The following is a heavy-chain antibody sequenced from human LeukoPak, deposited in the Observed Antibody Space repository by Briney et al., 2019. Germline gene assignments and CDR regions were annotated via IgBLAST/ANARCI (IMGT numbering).Heavy chain of an antibody. J-gene: IGHJ6*02. V-gene: IGHV3-53*01. CDR3: ATNSVGSVDV. CDR2: IYSGGST. Sequence: GGSLRLSCAASGFTVSSNYMSWVRQAPGKGLEWVSVIYSGGSTYYADSVKGRFTISRDNAKNSLYLQMNSLKTEDTAVYYCATNSVGSVDVWGQGTTVTVSS. D-gene: IGHD3-10*01. CDR1: GFTVSSNY.